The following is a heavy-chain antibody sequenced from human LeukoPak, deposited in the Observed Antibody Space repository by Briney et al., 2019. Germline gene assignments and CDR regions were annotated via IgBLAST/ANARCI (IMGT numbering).Heavy chain of an antibody. J-gene: IGHJ4*02. V-gene: IGHV3-33*01. CDR1: GFTFSSYG. D-gene: IGHD6-19*01. CDR2: IWYDGSNK. CDR3: ARGSVADPFDY. Sequence: PGGSLRLSCAASGFTFSSYGMHWVRQAPGKGLEWVAVIWYDGSNKYYADSVKGRFTISRDNSKNTLYLQMNSLRAEDTAVYYCARGSVADPFDYWGQGTLVTVSS.